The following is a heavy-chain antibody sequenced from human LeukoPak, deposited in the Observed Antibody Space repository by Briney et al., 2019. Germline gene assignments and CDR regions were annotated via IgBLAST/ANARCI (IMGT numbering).Heavy chain of an antibody. Sequence: GGSLRLSCAASGFTFSSYAMHWVRQAPGKGLEWVAVISYDGSNKYYADSVKGRFTISRDNAKNSLYLQMNSLRAEDTAVYYCARAVWFGEYQSDYWGQGTLVTVSS. V-gene: IGHV3-30-3*01. D-gene: IGHD3-10*01. CDR1: GFTFSSYA. CDR3: ARAVWFGEYQSDY. CDR2: ISYDGSNK. J-gene: IGHJ4*02.